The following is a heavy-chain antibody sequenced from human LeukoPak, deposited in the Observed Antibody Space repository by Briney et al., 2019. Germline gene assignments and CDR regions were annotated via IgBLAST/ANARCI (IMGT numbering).Heavy chain of an antibody. CDR3: AKGATYYYGSSAHLDY. V-gene: IGHV3-48*03. Sequence: PGGSLRLSCAASGFTFSSYEMNWVRQAPGKGLEWVSYISSSGSTIYYADSVKGRFSISRDNAKNSLHLQMNSLRAEDMALYYCAKGATYYYGSSAHLDYWGQGTLVTVSS. CDR1: GFTFSSYE. CDR2: ISSSGSTI. D-gene: IGHD3-22*01. J-gene: IGHJ4*02.